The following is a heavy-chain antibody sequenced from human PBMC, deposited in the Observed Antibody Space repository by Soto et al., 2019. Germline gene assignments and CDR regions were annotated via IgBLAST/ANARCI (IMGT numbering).Heavy chain of an antibody. CDR3: ARGSPPDF. Sequence: QVKLVESGGGVVQPGRSLRLSCAASGFTFSSYGMHWVRQAPGKGLERVTVIWYEGSKKHYADSVKGRFTISRDNSKNTLYLQMNSLSAEDTAVYYCARGSPPDFWGQGTLVTVSS. J-gene: IGHJ4*02. CDR1: GFTFSSYG. D-gene: IGHD3-3*01. CDR2: IWYEGSKK. V-gene: IGHV3-33*01.